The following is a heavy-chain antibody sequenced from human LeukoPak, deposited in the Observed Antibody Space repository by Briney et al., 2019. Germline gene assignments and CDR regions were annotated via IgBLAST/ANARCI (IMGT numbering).Heavy chain of an antibody. CDR3: ARDGTVTTKPLDY. Sequence: ASVKVSCKASGGTFSSNAISWVRQAPGQGLEWMGGIIPIFGTANYAQKFQGRVTITADESTSTAYMELSSLRSEDTAVYYCARDGTVTTKPLDYWGQGTLVTVSS. V-gene: IGHV1-69*13. CDR1: GGTFSSNA. CDR2: IIPIFGTA. D-gene: IGHD4-11*01. J-gene: IGHJ4*02.